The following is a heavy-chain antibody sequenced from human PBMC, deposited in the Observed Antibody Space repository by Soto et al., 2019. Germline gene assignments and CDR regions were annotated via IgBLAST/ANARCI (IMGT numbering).Heavy chain of an antibody. V-gene: IGHV2-5*02. CDR2: IYWDDDK. CDR3: AHRRGVVVAATRYYYYMDG. J-gene: IGHJ6*03. CDR1: GFSLSTSGVG. Sequence: SGSTLVNPTQTLTLTCTFSGFSLSTSGVGVGWIRQPPGKALEWLALIYWDDDKRYSPSLKSRLTITKDTSKNQVVLTMTSMDPVDTATYYCAHRRGVVVAATRYYYYMDGWGKGTTVTVSS. D-gene: IGHD2-15*01.